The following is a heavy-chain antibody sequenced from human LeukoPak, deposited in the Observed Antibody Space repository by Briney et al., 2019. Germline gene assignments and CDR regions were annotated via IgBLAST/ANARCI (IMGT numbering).Heavy chain of an antibody. V-gene: IGHV3-74*01. CDR3: VRGQATAWGLDY. CDR1: GLTFSSYS. J-gene: IGHJ4*02. Sequence: GGSLRLSCAASGLTFSSYSMNWVRQAPGKGLVWVSHISTDARTITYADFVKGRFTTSRDNARNTVYLQMNSLRAEDTALYYCVRGQATAWGLDYWGQGTLVTVSS. D-gene: IGHD6-13*01. CDR2: ISTDARTI.